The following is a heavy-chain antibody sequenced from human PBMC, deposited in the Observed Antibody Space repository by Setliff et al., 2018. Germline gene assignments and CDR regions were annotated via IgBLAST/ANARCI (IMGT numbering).Heavy chain of an antibody. CDR2: IYYSGST. V-gene: IGHV4-34*01. CDR1: GGSFSGYY. D-gene: IGHD3-10*01. CDR3: AKNGFGVVALGVNNWFDP. Sequence: PSETLSLTCAVYGGSFSGYYWSWIRQHPGKGLEWIGYIYYSGSTYYNPSLKSRVTISVDTSKNQFSLKLSSVTAADTAVYYCAKNGFGVVALGVNNWFDPWGQGTLVTVSS. J-gene: IGHJ5*02.